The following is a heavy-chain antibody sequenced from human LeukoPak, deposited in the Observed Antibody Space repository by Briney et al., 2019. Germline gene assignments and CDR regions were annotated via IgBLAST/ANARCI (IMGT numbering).Heavy chain of an antibody. CDR2: LYTGGST. Sequence: GGSLRLSCAASGFTVSNNYMSWVRQAPGKGLEWVSVLYTGGSTYYADSVKGRFIISRDDAKNTVYLQMNSLRAEDTAVYYCATVFDFWGQGTLVTVSS. CDR1: GFTVSNNY. J-gene: IGHJ4*02. CDR3: ATVFDF. D-gene: IGHD3-3*01. V-gene: IGHV3-53*01.